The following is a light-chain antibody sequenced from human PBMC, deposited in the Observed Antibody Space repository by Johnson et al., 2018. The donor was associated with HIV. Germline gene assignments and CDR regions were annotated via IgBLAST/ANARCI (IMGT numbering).Light chain of an antibody. CDR2: EDN. CDR3: GTWDSSLSSYV. CDR1: SSNIENNY. Sequence: QSVLTQPPSVSAAPGQKVTISCSGSSSNIENNYVSWYQQLPGTAPKLLIYEDNRRPSGTPDRFSGSKSGTSATLGITGLQPGDEADYYCGTWDSSLSSYVFGTGTKVTVL. V-gene: IGLV1-51*02. J-gene: IGLJ1*01.